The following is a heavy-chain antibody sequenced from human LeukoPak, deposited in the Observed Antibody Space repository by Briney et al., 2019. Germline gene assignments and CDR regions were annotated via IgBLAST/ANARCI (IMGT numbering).Heavy chain of an antibody. D-gene: IGHD3-22*01. CDR3: ARIYHYDSSGYSFDY. Sequence: ASVKVSCKASGGTFSSYAISWVRQAPGQGLEWMGRITPILGIANYAQKFQGRVTITADKSTSTAYMELSSLRSEDTAVYYCARIYHYDSSGYSFDYWGQGTLVTVSS. V-gene: IGHV1-69*04. CDR2: ITPILGIA. CDR1: GGTFSSYA. J-gene: IGHJ4*02.